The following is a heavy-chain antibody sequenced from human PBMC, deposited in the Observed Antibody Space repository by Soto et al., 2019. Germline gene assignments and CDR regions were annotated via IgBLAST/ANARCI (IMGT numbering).Heavy chain of an antibody. J-gene: IGHJ4*02. CDR2: INHSGST. CDR1: GGSISSSSYY. Sequence: SETLSLTCTVSGGSISSSSYYWGWIRQPPGKGQEWIGEINHSGSTNYNPSLKSRVTISVDTSKNQFSLKLSSVTAADTAVYYCARGQIAAAEVPNFDYWGQGTLVTVSS. CDR3: ARGQIAAAEVPNFDY. V-gene: IGHV4-39*07. D-gene: IGHD6-13*01.